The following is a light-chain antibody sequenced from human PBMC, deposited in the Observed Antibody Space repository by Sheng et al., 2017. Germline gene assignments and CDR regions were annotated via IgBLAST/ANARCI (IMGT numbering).Light chain of an antibody. CDR2: KDT. J-gene: IGLJ2*01. CDR3: QSVDVKSTWI. V-gene: IGLV3-25*03. Sequence: SYALTQPPSVSVSPGQTARITCSGAALAKQYGYWYQQKTGQAPVAVMFKDTERPSGIPGRFSGXSSGTTVTLTISEVQAEDEADYYCQSVDVKSTWIFGGGTKLTVL. CDR1: ALAKQY.